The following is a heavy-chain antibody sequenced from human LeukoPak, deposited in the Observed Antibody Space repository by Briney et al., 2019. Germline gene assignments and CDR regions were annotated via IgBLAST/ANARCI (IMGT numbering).Heavy chain of an antibody. D-gene: IGHD3-22*01. CDR3: ARGPRNYHDSGGYYRFYGY. V-gene: IGHV4-39*07. Sequence: SETLSLTCTVSGGSISSSSYYWGWIRQPPGKGLEWIGEINHSGSTNQNPSLKSRVTISVDTSKNQFSLKLTSVTAADTAVYYCARGPRNYHDSGGYYRFYGYWGQGTLVTVSS. J-gene: IGHJ4*02. CDR1: GGSISSSSYY. CDR2: INHSGST.